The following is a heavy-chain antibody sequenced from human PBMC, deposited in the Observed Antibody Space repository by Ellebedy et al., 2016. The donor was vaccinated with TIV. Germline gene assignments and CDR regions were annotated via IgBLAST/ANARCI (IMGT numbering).Heavy chain of an antibody. CDR1: GGSFSGYY. V-gene: IGHV4-34*01. CDR3: ARDDCSSTSCYGWFNP. D-gene: IGHD2-2*01. CDR2: INHSGST. J-gene: IGHJ5*02. Sequence: SETLSLXCAVYGGSFSGYYWSWIRQPPGKGLEWIGEINHSGSTNYSPSLKSRVTISVDTSKNQFSLKLSSVTAADTAVYYCARDDCSSTSCYGWFNPWGQGTLVTVSS.